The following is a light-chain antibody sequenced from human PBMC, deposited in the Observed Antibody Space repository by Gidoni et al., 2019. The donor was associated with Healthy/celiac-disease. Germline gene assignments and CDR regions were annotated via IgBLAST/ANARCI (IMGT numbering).Light chain of an antibody. CDR3: QQYNSYPLAYT. V-gene: IGKV1-5*03. J-gene: IGKJ2*01. CDR1: QSISSW. CDR2: KAS. Sequence: DIQMTQSPSTLSASVGDRVTITCRASQSISSWLAWYQQKPGKAPKLLIYKASSLESGVPSRFSGSGSGTEFTLTISSLQPDDFATYYCQQYNSYPLAYTLGQGTKLEIK.